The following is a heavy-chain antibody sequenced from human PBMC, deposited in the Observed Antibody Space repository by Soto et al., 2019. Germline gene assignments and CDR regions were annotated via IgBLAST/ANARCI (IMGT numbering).Heavy chain of an antibody. J-gene: IGHJ6*02. CDR3: ARGPRGYVYYHGMDV. D-gene: IGHD3-10*01. CDR2: IDTSGTT. CDR1: GGSISSYY. V-gene: IGHV4-4*07. Sequence: SETLSLTCTVSGGSISSYYVSRIRQSAGKGLEWIGRIDTSGTTNYNPSLKSRVTMSVDASKNHFSLNLSSVTAADTAVYYCARGPRGYVYYHGMDVWGQGTTVTVSS.